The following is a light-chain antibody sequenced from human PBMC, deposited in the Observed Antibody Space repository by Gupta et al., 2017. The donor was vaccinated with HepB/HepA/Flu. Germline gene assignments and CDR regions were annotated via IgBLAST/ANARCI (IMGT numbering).Light chain of an antibody. V-gene: IGLV2-14*03. J-gene: IGLJ2*01. Sequence: QSALTQPASVSASPGQSITTSCTGTSSDVGGYNYVSWYQQHPGKAPKLMIYDVSNRPSGVSNRFSGSKSGNTASLTISGLQAEDEADYYCSSYTSSSTQVVFGGGTKLTVL. CDR2: DVS. CDR3: SSYTSSSTQVV. CDR1: SSDVGGYNY.